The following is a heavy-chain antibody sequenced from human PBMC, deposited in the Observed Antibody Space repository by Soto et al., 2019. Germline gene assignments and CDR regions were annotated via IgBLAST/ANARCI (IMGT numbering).Heavy chain of an antibody. CDR1: GGSMLSYY. D-gene: IGHD5-12*01. Sequence: QVRLQESGPALVKPSETLSLTCTVSGGSMLSYYWSWIRQPPGRGLERIGFIYDAGRTKYNPALNSRVTISVDTSTNQFSLTVTSVLAADTAVYYCARRIAATETFDYWGQGTLVTVSS. J-gene: IGHJ4*02. CDR3: ARRIAATETFDY. CDR2: IYDAGRT. V-gene: IGHV4-59*08.